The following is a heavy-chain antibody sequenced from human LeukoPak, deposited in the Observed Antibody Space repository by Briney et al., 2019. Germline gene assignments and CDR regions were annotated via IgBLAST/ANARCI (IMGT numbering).Heavy chain of an antibody. CDR3: ARGRGATVYY. CDR2: IYHSGST. CDR1: GGSFSGYY. D-gene: IGHD4-17*01. J-gene: IGHJ4*02. V-gene: IGHV4-34*01. Sequence: SETLSLTCAVYGGSFSGYYWSWIRQPPGKGLEWIGNIYHSGSTYYNPSLKSRVTISVDRSKNQFSLKLSSVTAADTAVYYCARGRGATVYYRGQGTLVTVSS.